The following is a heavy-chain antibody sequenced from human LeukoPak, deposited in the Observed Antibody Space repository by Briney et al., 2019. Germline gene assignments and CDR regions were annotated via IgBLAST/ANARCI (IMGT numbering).Heavy chain of an antibody. CDR3: VREYSRSVVAGSRPDL. J-gene: IGHJ4*02. V-gene: IGHV4-39*02. Sequence: SPTLSLTCSVSAGSISSSSYYSGWIRQSPGKGLEWFGSMYYRGTTYQNSSLKSRVTLSIDTSNNQFSLKLTSVTAADTAVYYCVREYSRSVVAGSRPDLWGQGLLVTVSS. CDR2: MYYRGTT. D-gene: IGHD2-21*01. CDR1: AGSISSSSYY.